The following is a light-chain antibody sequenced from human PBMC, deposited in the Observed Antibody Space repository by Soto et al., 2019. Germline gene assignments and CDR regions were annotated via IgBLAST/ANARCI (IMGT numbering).Light chain of an antibody. CDR3: QQYYSYPT. V-gene: IGKV1-5*03. Sequence: DIQMTQSPSTLSGSVGDRVTITCRASQTISSWLAWYQQKPGKAPKLLIYKASTLKSGVPSRFSGSGSGTDFTLTISCLQSEDFATYYCQQYYSYPTFGQGTRLE. CDR1: QTISSW. J-gene: IGKJ5*01. CDR2: KAS.